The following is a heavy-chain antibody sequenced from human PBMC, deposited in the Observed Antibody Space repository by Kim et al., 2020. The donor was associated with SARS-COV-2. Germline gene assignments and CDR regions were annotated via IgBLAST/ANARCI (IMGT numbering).Heavy chain of an antibody. V-gene: IGHV3-7*01. D-gene: IGHD7-27*01. CDR1: GFTFGPFW. CDR3: VRAGKPWGMDV. Sequence: GGSLRLSCAASGFTFGPFWMAWVRQAPGKGPEWVANIKGDGSEHYYVDSVEGRFTISRDNAKATVYLQMNSLRVEDTAIYYFVRAGKPWGMDVWGQGTT. CDR2: IKGDGSEH. J-gene: IGHJ6*02.